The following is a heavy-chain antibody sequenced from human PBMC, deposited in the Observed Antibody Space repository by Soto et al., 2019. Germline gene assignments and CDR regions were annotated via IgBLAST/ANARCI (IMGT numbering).Heavy chain of an antibody. CDR3: AREYYDILTGYHEMKFDP. V-gene: IGHV4-34*01. Sequence: KTSETLSLTCAVYGGSFSGYYWSWIRQPPGKGLEWIGEINHSGSTNYNPSLKSRVTISVDTSKNQFSLKLSSVTAADTAVYYCAREYYDILTGYHEMKFDPWGQGTLVTVSS. CDR2: INHSGST. J-gene: IGHJ5*02. D-gene: IGHD3-9*01. CDR1: GGSFSGYY.